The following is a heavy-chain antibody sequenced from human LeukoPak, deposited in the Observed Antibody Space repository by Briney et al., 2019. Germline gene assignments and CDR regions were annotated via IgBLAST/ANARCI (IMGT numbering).Heavy chain of an antibody. CDR2: ISYDGSNK. D-gene: IGHD3-10*01. J-gene: IGHJ6*02. CDR3: AKDPGSGSYYSNYYYYYYGMDV. CDR1: GFTFSSYG. V-gene: IGHV3-30*18. Sequence: GGSLRLSCAASGFTFSSYGMHWVRQAPGKGLEWVAVISYDGSNKYYADSVKGRFTISRDNSKNTLYLQMNSLRAEDTAVYYCAKDPGSGSYYSNYYYYYYGMDVWGQGTTVIVSS.